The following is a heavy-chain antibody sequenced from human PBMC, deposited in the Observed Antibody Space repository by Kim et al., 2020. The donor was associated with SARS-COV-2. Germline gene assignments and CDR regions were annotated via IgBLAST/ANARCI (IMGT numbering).Heavy chain of an antibody. CDR1: GFTFSSYG. CDR3: AKDQFPSRITMVRGAPYYYYYGMEV. D-gene: IGHD3-10*01. Sequence: GGSLRLSCAASGFTFSSYGMHWVRQAPGKGLEWVAVISYDGSNKYYADSVKGRFTISRDNSKNTLYLQMNSLRAEDTAVYYCAKDQFPSRITMVRGAPYYYYYGMEVWGQGPTVTVSS. J-gene: IGHJ6*02. V-gene: IGHV3-30*18. CDR2: ISYDGSNK.